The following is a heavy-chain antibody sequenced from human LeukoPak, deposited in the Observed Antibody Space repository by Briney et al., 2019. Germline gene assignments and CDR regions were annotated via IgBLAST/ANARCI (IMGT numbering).Heavy chain of an antibody. J-gene: IGHJ5*02. Sequence: SETLSLTCTVSGGSISSYYWSWIRQPPGKGLEWIGYIYYSGSTNYNPSLKSRVTISVDTSKNQFSLKLSSVTAADTAVYYCARDRTYYDFWSGYRLGWFDPWGQGTLVTVSS. D-gene: IGHD3-3*01. CDR1: GGSISSYY. V-gene: IGHV4-59*01. CDR3: ARDRTYYDFWSGYRLGWFDP. CDR2: IYYSGST.